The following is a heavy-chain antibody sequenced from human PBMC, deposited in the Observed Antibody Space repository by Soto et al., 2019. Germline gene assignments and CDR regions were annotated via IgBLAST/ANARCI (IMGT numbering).Heavy chain of an antibody. CDR3: ATSGIVGATPGGSY. CDR2: INAGNGNT. Sequence: ASVKVSCKASGYTFTSYAMHWVRQAPGQRLEWMGWINAGNGNTEYSQKFQGRVTITRDTSASTAYMELSSLRSEDTAVYYCATSGIVGATPGGSYWGQGTLVTVSS. CDR1: GYTFTSYA. D-gene: IGHD1-26*01. J-gene: IGHJ4*02. V-gene: IGHV1-3*01.